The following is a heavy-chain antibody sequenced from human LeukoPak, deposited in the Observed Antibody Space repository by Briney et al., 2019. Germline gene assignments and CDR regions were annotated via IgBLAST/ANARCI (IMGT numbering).Heavy chain of an antibody. CDR3: ARGRWELLRDDWFDP. CDR2: IYYSGST. Sequence: SETLSLTCTVSGGSISSSSYYWGWIRQPPGRGLEWIGSIYYSGSTYYNPSLKRRVTISVDTSKNQFSLKLSSVTAADTAVYYCARGRWELLRDDWFDPWGQGTLVTVSS. V-gene: IGHV4-39*07. J-gene: IGHJ5*02. CDR1: GGSISSSSYY. D-gene: IGHD1-26*01.